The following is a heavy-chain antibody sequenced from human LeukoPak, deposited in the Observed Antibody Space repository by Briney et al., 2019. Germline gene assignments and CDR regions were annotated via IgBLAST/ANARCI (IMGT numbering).Heavy chain of an antibody. J-gene: IGHJ4*02. CDR2: INAGNGNT. CDR1: GYTFTTYH. V-gene: IGHV1-3*01. D-gene: IGHD6-19*01. Sequence: ASVKVSCKASGYTFTTYHMHWVRQAPGQRLEWMGWINAGNGNTKYSQKFQGRVTITRDTSASTAYMELSSLRSEDTAVFYCARGSSSGWYSSRFFDYWGQGTLVTVSS. CDR3: ARGSSSGWYSSRFFDY.